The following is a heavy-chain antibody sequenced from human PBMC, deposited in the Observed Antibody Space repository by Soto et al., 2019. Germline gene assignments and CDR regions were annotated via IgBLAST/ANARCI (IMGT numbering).Heavy chain of an antibody. CDR3: TTLRRFGGDDY. CDR2: IKSKTDGGTT. CDR1: GFTFSNAW. Sequence: EVQLVESGGGLVKPGGSLRLSCAASGFTFSNAWMSWVRQAPGKGLEWVGRIKSKTDGGTTDYAAPVKGRFTISREDSKNTLYLQMNSLKTEDTAVYYCTTLRRFGGDDYWGQGTLVTVSS. D-gene: IGHD3-10*01. V-gene: IGHV3-15*01. J-gene: IGHJ4*02.